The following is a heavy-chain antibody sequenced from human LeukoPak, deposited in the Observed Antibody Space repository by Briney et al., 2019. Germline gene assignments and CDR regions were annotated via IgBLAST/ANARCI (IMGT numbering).Heavy chain of an antibody. V-gene: IGHV4-30-4*01. D-gene: IGHD2-2*01. Sequence: SETLSLTCTVSGGSISSGDYYWSWIRQPPGKGLEWIGYIYYSGSTYYNPSLKSRVTISVDTSKNQFSLKLSSVTAADTAVCYCARANFPGGYCSSTSCYYSDYWGQGTLVTVSS. CDR1: GGSISSGDYY. CDR3: ARANFPGGYCSSTSCYYSDY. CDR2: IYYSGST. J-gene: IGHJ4*02.